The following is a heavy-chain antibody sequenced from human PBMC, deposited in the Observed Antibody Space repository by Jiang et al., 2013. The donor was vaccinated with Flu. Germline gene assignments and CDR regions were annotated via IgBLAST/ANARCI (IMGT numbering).Heavy chain of an antibody. CDR1: GGSISSYY. V-gene: IGHV4-59*01. D-gene: IGHD5-24*01. CDR3: ARGMATISYYYGMDV. J-gene: IGHJ6*02. Sequence: GPGLVKPSETLSLTCTVSGGSISSYYWSWIRQPPGEGLEWIGYIFYSGNTNYNPSLQSRVTISIDTSRSQFSLRLSSVTAADTGVYYCARGMATISYYYGMDVWGQGTTVTVSS. CDR2: IFYSGNT.